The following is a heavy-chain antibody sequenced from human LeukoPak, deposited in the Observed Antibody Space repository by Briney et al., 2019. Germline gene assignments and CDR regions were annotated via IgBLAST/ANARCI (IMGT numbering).Heavy chain of an antibody. CDR3: ARDLFMRGYSDAFDI. D-gene: IGHD3-16*01. J-gene: IGHJ3*02. V-gene: IGHV4-39*07. Sequence: SEKLSRTGTVSAGSISSSSYYWGWIRQPPGKGLEWIGSIYYSGSTYYNPSLKSRVTISVDTSKNQFSLKLSSVTAADTAVYYCARDLFMRGYSDAFDIWGQGTMVTVSS. CDR2: IYYSGST. CDR1: AGSISSSSYY.